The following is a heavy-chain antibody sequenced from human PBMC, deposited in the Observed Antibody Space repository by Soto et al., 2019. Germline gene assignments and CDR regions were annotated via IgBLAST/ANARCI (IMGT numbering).Heavy chain of an antibody. CDR2: ISYDGSNK. J-gene: IGHJ6*02. CDR3: ARDWQITMVRGVIITGYYYYGMDV. Sequence: QVQLVESGGGVVQPGRSLRLSCAASGFTFSSYAMHWVRQAPGKGLEWVAVISYDGSNKYYADSVKGRFTISRDNSKNTLYLQMNSLRAEDTAVYYCARDWQITMVRGVIITGYYYYGMDVWGQGTTVTVSS. V-gene: IGHV3-30-3*01. D-gene: IGHD3-10*01. CDR1: GFTFSSYA.